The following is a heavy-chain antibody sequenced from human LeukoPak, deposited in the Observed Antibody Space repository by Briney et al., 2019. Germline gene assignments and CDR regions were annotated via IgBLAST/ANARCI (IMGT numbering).Heavy chain of an antibody. CDR2: TSYHGRDK. CDR3: TKERGGGGRRINLMVGGYGP. D-gene: IGHD3-22*01. J-gene: IGHJ5*02. V-gene: IGHV3-30*04. CDR1: GFTFSGFA. Sequence: PGGSLRLSCAGSGFTFSGFAMHWVRRAPGKGLEWVAATSYHGRDKYYADAVSGRFTISRDNSKNTLHLEMNSLRTDDTAVYYCTKERGGGGRRINLMVGGYGPWGQGTQVTVSS.